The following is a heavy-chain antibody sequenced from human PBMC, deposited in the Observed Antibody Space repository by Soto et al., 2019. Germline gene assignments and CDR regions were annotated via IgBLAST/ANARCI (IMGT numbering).Heavy chain of an antibody. Sequence: PSETLSLTCAVYGGSFSGYYWSWIRQPPGKGLEWIGEINHSGSTNYNPSLKSRVTISVDTSKNQFSLKLSSVTAADTAVYYCAREVRITMKGKVHYFDYWGQGTLVTVSS. CDR3: AREVRITMKGKVHYFDY. D-gene: IGHD3-22*01. J-gene: IGHJ4*02. V-gene: IGHV4-34*01. CDR1: GGSFSGYY. CDR2: INHSGST.